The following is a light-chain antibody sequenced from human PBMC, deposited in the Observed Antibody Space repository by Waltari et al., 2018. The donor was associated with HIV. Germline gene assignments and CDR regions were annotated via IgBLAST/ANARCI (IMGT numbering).Light chain of an antibody. V-gene: IGKV1-39*01. Sequence: DIQMTQSPSSLSASVGDRVVVTCRTSQSITTYLNWYHQKPGKAPELLIYAASTLQSGVPSRFSGSGSGTEFTLTINNLQPEDFATYDCQQSHTTPWTFGQGTTVEIK. J-gene: IGKJ1*01. CDR2: AAS. CDR1: QSITTY. CDR3: QQSHTTPWT.